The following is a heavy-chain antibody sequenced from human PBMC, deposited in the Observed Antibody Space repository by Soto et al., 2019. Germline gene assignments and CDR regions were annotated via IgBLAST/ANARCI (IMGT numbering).Heavy chain of an antibody. Sequence: EVQLLESGGGLVQPGGSLRLSCAASGFTFSSYAMSWVRQAPGKGLEWVSAISGSGGSTYYADSVKGRFTISRDNSKNTLYLQMNSLRAEDPAVYYCAKAPMIVVMVAAKTGESWFDPWGQGTLVTVSS. CDR2: ISGSGGST. CDR3: AKAPMIVVMVAAKTGESWFDP. J-gene: IGHJ5*02. V-gene: IGHV3-23*01. CDR1: GFTFSSYA. D-gene: IGHD2-15*01.